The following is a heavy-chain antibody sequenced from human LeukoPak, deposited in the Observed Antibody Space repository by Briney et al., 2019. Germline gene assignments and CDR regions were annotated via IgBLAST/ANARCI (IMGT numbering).Heavy chain of an antibody. CDR3: ARHWFGELLSPFDY. CDR1: GFTFSSYG. D-gene: IGHD3-10*01. Sequence: GGSLRLSCAASGFTFSSYGMHWVRQAPGKGLEWVAVISYDGSNKYYADSVKGRFTISRDNSKNTLYLQMNSLRAEDTAVYYCARHWFGELLSPFDYWGQGTLVTVSS. V-gene: IGHV3-30*03. J-gene: IGHJ4*02. CDR2: ISYDGSNK.